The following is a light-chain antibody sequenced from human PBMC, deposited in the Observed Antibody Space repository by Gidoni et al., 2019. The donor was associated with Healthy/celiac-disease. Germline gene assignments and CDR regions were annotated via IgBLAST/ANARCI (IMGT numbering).Light chain of an antibody. CDR2: KAS. V-gene: IGKV1-5*03. J-gene: IGKJ1*01. CDR1: QSISSW. Sequence: DIQMTQSPSTLSASVGDRVTITCRASQSISSWLAWYQQKPGKALKLLIYKASSLESGVPSRFSGSGSGSEFTLTISSLQPDDFATYYCQQYNNYSWTFGQGTKVEIK. CDR3: QQYNNYSWT.